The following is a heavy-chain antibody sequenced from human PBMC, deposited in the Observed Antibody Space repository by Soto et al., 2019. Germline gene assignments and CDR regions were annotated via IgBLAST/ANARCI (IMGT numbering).Heavy chain of an antibody. CDR3: ARLHGYGHYYYGMDV. V-gene: IGHV1-69*01. CDR1: GGTFGSYG. D-gene: IGHD3-22*01. J-gene: IGHJ6*02. Sequence: QVQLVQSGAEVKKPGSSVKVSCKASGGTFGSYGISWVRQAPGQGLEWMGGIIPIFGTGNYAQKFQGRVTITADESTSTAHMELGSLRSEDTAVYYCARLHGYGHYYYGMDVWGPGTTVTVSS. CDR2: IIPIFGTG.